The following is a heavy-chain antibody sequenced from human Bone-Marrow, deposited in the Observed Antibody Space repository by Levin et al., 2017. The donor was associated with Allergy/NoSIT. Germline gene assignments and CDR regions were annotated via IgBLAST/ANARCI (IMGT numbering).Heavy chain of an antibody. J-gene: IGHJ6*02. CDR3: ARETLPLSPSSYFGLDV. Sequence: GESLKISCAASGFTFTDYGMSWVRQAPGKGLEWVSSINWNGGTTGYADSVKGRFTISRDDANYSLYLQMNSLRAEDTALYYCARETLPLSPSSYFGLDVWGQGTTVTVSS. CDR1: GFTFTDYG. CDR2: INWNGGTT. D-gene: IGHD2-2*01. V-gene: IGHV3-20*04.